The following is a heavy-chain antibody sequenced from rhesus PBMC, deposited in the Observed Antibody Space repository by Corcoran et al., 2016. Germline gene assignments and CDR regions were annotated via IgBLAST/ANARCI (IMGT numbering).Heavy chain of an antibody. CDR1: GGSISSGYG. CDR2: VFGTIGST. J-gene: IGHJ4*01. V-gene: IGHV4-127*01. CDR3: ARRVGSGWFDY. Sequence: QLQLQESGPGLVKPSETLSLTCAVSGGSISSGYGWSWNRQPPGKGLEWIGNVFGTIGSTNYNPSLKRRYTIAKDTAKNQVSLKLSSVTAADTAVYYCARRVGSGWFDYWGQGVLVTVSS. D-gene: IGHD6-31*01.